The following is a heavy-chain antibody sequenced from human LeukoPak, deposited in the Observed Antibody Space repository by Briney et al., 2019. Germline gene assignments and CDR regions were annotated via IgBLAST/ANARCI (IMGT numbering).Heavy chain of an antibody. J-gene: IGHJ4*02. CDR2: INPNSGGT. CDR3: ARDGGDYEAQGFDY. V-gene: IGHV1-2*02. D-gene: IGHD4-17*01. Sequence: GASVKVSCKASGYTFTDYYMHWVRQAPGQGLEWMGWINPNSGGTNYAQKFQGRVTMTSDTSISTAYMELSRLRSGDTAVYYCARDGGDYEAQGFDYWGQGTLVSVSS. CDR1: GYTFTDYY.